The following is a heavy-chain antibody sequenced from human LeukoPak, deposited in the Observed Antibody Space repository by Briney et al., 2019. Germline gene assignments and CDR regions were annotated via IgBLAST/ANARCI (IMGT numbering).Heavy chain of an antibody. CDR2: IYYSGST. J-gene: IGHJ4*02. CDR3: ARTYDSGGYYYYFDY. V-gene: IGHV4-31*03. Sequence: PSETLSLTCTVSGGSISSGGYDWSWIRQHPGKGLEWIGYIYYSGSTYYNPSLKSRVTISVDTSKNQFSLKLSSVTAADTAVYYCARTYDSGGYYYYFDYWGQGTLVTVSS. CDR1: GGSISSGGYD. D-gene: IGHD3-22*01.